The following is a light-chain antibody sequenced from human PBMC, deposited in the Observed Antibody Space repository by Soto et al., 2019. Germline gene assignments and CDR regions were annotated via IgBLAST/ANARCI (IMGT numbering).Light chain of an antibody. CDR1: QSVSAGY. V-gene: IGKV3-20*01. J-gene: IGKJ1*01. CDR3: QQYGDSPT. Sequence: EIVLTQSPGTLSLSPGERATLSCRASQSVSAGYFAWYQQKPGQAPRLLIYETSSRTTGTPGRFSGSGSGTDFTLTISTLEPEDFAVYYCQQYGDSPTFGQGTKVDIK. CDR2: ETS.